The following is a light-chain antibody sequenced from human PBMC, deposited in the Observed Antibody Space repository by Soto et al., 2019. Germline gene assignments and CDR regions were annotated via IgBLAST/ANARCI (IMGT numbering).Light chain of an antibody. V-gene: IGKV3-15*01. CDR3: QQYNNWPPTWT. CDR1: QSVSSN. CDR2: AVS. Sequence: EILITQSPSTLSVSPGERATLSCRASQSVSSNLAWYQQKPGQAPRLLIYAVSTRATGIPARFSGSGSGTEFTLTINSLQSEDFAVYYCQQYNNWPPTWTFGQGTKVDI. J-gene: IGKJ1*01.